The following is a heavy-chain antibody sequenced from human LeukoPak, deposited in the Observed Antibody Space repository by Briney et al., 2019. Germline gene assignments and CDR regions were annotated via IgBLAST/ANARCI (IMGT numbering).Heavy chain of an antibody. J-gene: IGHJ4*02. Sequence: GGSLRLSCAASGFTFSSYSMNWVRQAPGKGLEWVSYISSSSSTIYYADSVKGRFTISRDNAKNSLYQQMNSLRAEDTAVYYCARDHQLRRGDYWGQGTLVTVSS. V-gene: IGHV3-48*01. D-gene: IGHD1-7*01. CDR3: ARDHQLRRGDY. CDR2: ISSSSSTI. CDR1: GFTFSSYS.